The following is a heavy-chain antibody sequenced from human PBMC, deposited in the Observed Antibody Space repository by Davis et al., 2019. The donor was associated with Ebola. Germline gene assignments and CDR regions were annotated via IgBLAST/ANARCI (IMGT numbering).Heavy chain of an antibody. CDR2: INHSGST. V-gene: IGHV4-34*01. CDR1: GGSFSGYY. CDR3: STSSSLWYFDL. J-gene: IGHJ2*01. Sequence: SETLSLTCAVYGGSFSGYYWSWIRQPPGKGLEWIGEINHSGSTNYNPSLKSRVTISVDTSKNQFSLKLSSVTAADTAVYYCSTSSSLWYFDLWGRGTLVTVSS. D-gene: IGHD6-13*01.